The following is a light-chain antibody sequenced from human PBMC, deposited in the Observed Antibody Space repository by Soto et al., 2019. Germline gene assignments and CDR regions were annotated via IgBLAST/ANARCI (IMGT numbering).Light chain of an antibody. CDR1: SSDVGGYNF. CDR3: CSYAGNAYV. J-gene: IGLJ1*01. CDR2: AVS. V-gene: IGLV2-11*01. Sequence: QSALTQPRSVSGSPGQSVTISCTGTSSDVGGYNFVTWYQQHPDKAPKLLIYAVSKRPSGVPDHFSGSKSGNTASLTISGLQAEDEADYYCCSYAGNAYVFGTGT.